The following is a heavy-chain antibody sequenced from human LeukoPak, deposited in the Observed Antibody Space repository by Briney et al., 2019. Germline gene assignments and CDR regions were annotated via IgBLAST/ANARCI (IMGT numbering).Heavy chain of an antibody. D-gene: IGHD4-11*01. V-gene: IGHV4-39*07. CDR1: GGSISSSSYY. CDR3: ATSSNSFDY. J-gene: IGHJ4*02. Sequence: PSETLSLTCTVSGGSISSSSYYWGWIRQPPGKGLEWIGSIYYSGSTYYNPSLKSRVTISVDTSKNQFSLKLSSVTAADTAVYYCATSSNSFDYWGQGTLVTVSS. CDR2: IYYSGST.